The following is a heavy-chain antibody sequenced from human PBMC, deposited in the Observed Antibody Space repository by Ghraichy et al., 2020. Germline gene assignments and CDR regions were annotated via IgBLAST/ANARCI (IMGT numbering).Heavy chain of an antibody. V-gene: IGHV3-53*01. D-gene: IGHD3-22*01. CDR1: GFTVSSNY. Sequence: GGSLRLSCAASGFTVSSNYMSWVRQAPGKGLEWVSVIYSGGSTYYADSVKGRFTISRDNSKNTLYLQMNSLRAEDTAVYYCARDDDSSGHDYWGQGTLVTVSS. J-gene: IGHJ4*02. CDR2: IYSGGST. CDR3: ARDDDSSGHDY.